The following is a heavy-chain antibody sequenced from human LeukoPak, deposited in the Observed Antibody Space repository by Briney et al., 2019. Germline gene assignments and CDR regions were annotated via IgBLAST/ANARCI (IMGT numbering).Heavy chain of an antibody. CDR3: ARNGGTRWGNWFDP. J-gene: IGHJ5*02. Sequence: SETLSLTCAVSGASISSSNWWSWVRRPPGKGLEWIGEIYHSGSTNYNPSLKSRVTISVDKSKNQFSLKLSSVTAADTAVYYCARNGGTRWGNWFDPWGQGTLVIVSS. CDR2: IYHSGST. D-gene: IGHD4-23*01. V-gene: IGHV4-4*02. CDR1: GASISSSNW.